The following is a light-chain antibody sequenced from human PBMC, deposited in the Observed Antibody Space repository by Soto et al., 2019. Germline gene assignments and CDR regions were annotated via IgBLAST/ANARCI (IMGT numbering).Light chain of an antibody. CDR2: GAS. CDR1: QSVSSN. CDR3: QQYNNWPPWT. Sequence: EVALTQSPGTLSLSPGARATLSCGASQSVSSNLAWYQQKPGQAPRLLIYGASTRATGIPARFSGSGSGTEFTLTISSLQSEDFAVYYCQQYNNWPPWTFGQGTKVDIK. V-gene: IGKV3-15*01. J-gene: IGKJ1*01.